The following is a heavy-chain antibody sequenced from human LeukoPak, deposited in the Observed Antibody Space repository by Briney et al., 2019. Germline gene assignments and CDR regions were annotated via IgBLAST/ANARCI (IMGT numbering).Heavy chain of an antibody. Sequence: PGGSLRLSCAASGFTFSSCAMNWVRQAPGKGLEWVSVISGSGGYTYYADSLRGRFTISRDNSKNTLYLQMNSLRAEDTAVYYCAKDRRVVVLAATLDYWGQGTLVTVSS. CDR3: AKDRRVVVLAATLDY. J-gene: IGHJ4*02. V-gene: IGHV3-23*01. CDR2: ISGSGGYT. CDR1: GFTFSSCA. D-gene: IGHD2-15*01.